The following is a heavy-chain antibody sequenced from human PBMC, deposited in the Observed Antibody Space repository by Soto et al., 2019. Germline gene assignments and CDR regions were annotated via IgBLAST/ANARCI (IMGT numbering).Heavy chain of an antibody. CDR1: AYTFTNYG. V-gene: IGHV1-18*01. Sequence: RXSVKVSCKASAYTFTNYGISWVRQAPGQGLEWMGWISPNNGNTKYAQKIQGRVTMTTDTSTSTAYMDLRSLISDDTAVYYCARGRAATLAAAGHDYWGQGTLVTGSS. J-gene: IGHJ4*02. CDR3: ARGRAATLAAAGHDY. CDR2: ISPNNGNT. D-gene: IGHD6-13*01.